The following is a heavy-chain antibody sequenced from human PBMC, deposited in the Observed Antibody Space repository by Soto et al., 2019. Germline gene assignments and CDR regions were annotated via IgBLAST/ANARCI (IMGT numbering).Heavy chain of an antibody. CDR1: GYTFTSYA. CDR2: INAGNGNT. D-gene: IGHD3-10*01. CDR3: ARSSGSGWNWFDP. V-gene: IGHV1-3*01. J-gene: IGHJ5*02. Sequence: ASVKVSCKASGYTFTSYAMHWVRQAPGQRLEWMGWINAGNGNTKYSQKFQGRVTITRDTSASTAYMELSSLRSEDTAVYYCARSSGSGWNWFDPWGQGTLVTVSS.